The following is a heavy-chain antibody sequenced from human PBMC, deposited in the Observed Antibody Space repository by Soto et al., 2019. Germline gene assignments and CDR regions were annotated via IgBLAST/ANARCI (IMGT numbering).Heavy chain of an antibody. CDR2: VTGGGHTT. V-gene: IGHV3-23*04. D-gene: IGHD3-10*01. Sequence: VQLVESGGGLVQPGGSLRLSCAASGFTFSRYAMSWVRQAPGKGLEWVSTVTGGGHTTYNADSVNGRFTISRDNSKNTLYLQMNNLRAEDTAIYYCASSSGDLDVYGMDIWGPGTTVTVSS. CDR1: GFTFSRYA. CDR3: ASSSGDLDVYGMDI. J-gene: IGHJ6*02.